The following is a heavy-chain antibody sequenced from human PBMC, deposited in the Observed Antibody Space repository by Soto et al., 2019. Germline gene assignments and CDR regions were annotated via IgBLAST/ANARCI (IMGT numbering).Heavy chain of an antibody. CDR1: GFTFSSYA. CDR2: ISGSGGST. Sequence: PGGSLRLSCAASGFTFSSYAMSWVRQAPGKGLEWVSAISGSGGSTYYADSVKGRFTISRDNSKNTLYLQMNSLRAEDTAVYYCAKVGAYSSSWYRNDYYYYGMDVWGQGTTVTVSS. D-gene: IGHD6-13*01. V-gene: IGHV3-23*01. J-gene: IGHJ6*02. CDR3: AKVGAYSSSWYRNDYYYYGMDV.